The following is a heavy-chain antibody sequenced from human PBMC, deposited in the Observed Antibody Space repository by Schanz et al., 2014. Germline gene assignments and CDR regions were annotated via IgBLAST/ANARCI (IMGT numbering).Heavy chain of an antibody. V-gene: IGHV1-18*01. CDR3: ARDRRRYCSTASCLHDNWFDP. CDR2: ISAYTNNT. J-gene: IGHJ5*02. CDR1: RYTFNTYG. D-gene: IGHD2-2*01. Sequence: GPEVKEPGASVKVSCEASRYTFNTYGLNWVRQAPGQGLEWMGWISAYTNNTNYAQKVQGRVTMTTDTSTGTAYMELRCLRSDDTAVYYCARDRRRYCSTASCLHDNWFDPWGQGTLVIVSS.